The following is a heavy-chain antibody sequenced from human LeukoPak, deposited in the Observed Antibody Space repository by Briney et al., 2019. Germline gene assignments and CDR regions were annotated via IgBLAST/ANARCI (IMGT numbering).Heavy chain of an antibody. CDR1: GGSISSYY. CDR3: ARDYYDSGGYTYYMDV. D-gene: IGHD3-22*01. CDR2: IYTSGST. J-gene: IGHJ6*03. V-gene: IGHV4-4*07. Sequence: SETLSLTCTVSGGSISSYYWSWIRQPAGKGLEWIGRIYTSGSTNYNPSLKSRVTMSVDTSKNQFSLKLSSVTAADTAVYYCARDYYDSGGYTYYMDVWGKGTTVTVSS.